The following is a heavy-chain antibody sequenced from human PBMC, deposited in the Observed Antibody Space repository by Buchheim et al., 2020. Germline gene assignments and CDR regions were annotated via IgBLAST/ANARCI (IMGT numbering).Heavy chain of an antibody. CDR2: INPSGGST. D-gene: IGHD6-19*01. CDR3: ARDPVRGSGWYGLGYYYYGMDV. Sequence: QVQLVQSGAEVKKPGASVKVSCKASGYTFTSYYMHWVRQAPGQGLEWMGIINPSGGSTSFAQKFQGRVNMTRDTSTSTVHMELSSLRSEDTAVYYCARDPVRGSGWYGLGYYYYGMDVWGQGTT. V-gene: IGHV1-46*03. CDR1: GYTFTSYY. J-gene: IGHJ6*02.